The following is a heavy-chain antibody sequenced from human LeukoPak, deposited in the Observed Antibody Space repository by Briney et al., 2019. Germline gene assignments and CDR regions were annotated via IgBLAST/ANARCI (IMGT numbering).Heavy chain of an antibody. CDR1: GGSFSGYY. V-gene: IGHV4-34*01. D-gene: IGHD5-18*01. J-gene: IGHJ4*02. Sequence: SETLSLTCAVYGGSFSGYYWSWIRQPPGKGLEWIGEINHSGSTNYNPSLKSRVTISVDTSKNQFSLKPSSVTAADTAVYYCARGYSYGSRFRYWGQGTLVTVSS. CDR3: ARGYSYGSRFRY. CDR2: INHSGST.